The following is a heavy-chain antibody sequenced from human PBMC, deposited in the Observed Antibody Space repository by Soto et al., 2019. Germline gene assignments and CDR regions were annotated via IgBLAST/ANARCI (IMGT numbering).Heavy chain of an antibody. Sequence: QVQLVQSGAEVMKPGASVKVSCKASGYTFTSYYMHWVRQAPGQGLEWMGIINPSGGSTSYAQKFQGRVTMTRDTSTSTVYMELSSLRSEDTAVYYCAIYCSSTSCYSAYFDYWGQGTLVTVSS. CDR2: INPSGGST. J-gene: IGHJ4*02. CDR1: GYTFTSYY. CDR3: AIYCSSTSCYSAYFDY. V-gene: IGHV1-46*03. D-gene: IGHD2-2*01.